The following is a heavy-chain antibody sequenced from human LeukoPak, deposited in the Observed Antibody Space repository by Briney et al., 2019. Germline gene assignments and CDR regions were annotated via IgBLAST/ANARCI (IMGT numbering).Heavy chain of an antibody. CDR2: ISGSGGST. D-gene: IGHD1-7*01. CDR1: GFTFSSYE. CDR3: AKDSEYNWNYGSFDY. J-gene: IGHJ4*02. Sequence: GGSLRLSCAASGFTFSSYEMNWVRQAPGKGLEWVSAISGSGGSTYYADSVKGRFTISRDNSKNTLYLQMNSLRAEDTAVYYCAKDSEYNWNYGSFDYWGQGTLVTVSS. V-gene: IGHV3-23*01.